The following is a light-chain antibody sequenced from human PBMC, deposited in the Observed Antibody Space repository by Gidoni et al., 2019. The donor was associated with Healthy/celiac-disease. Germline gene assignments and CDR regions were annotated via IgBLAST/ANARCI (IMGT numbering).Light chain of an antibody. Sequence: DNQMTQSPSSLSASVGDRVTITCRASQGISKYLAWYQQKPGKVPKLLIYAASALQSGVPSRFSGSGSGTDFTLTISSLQPEDVATYYCQKYNSVPQTFGQGTKVEIK. V-gene: IGKV1-27*01. J-gene: IGKJ1*01. CDR2: AAS. CDR3: QKYNSVPQT. CDR1: QGISKY.